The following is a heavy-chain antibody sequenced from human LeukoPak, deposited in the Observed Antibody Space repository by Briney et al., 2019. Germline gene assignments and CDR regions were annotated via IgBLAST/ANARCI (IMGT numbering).Heavy chain of an antibody. CDR3: ARAFGYSYGPEGDY. V-gene: IGHV3-30-3*01. CDR1: GFTFSSYA. Sequence: GRSLRLSCAASGFTFSSYAMHWVRQAPGKGLEWVAVISYDGSNKYYADSVKGRFTISRDNSKNTLYLQMNSLRAEDTAVYYCARAFGYSYGPEGDYWGQGTLVTVSS. J-gene: IGHJ4*02. CDR2: ISYDGSNK. D-gene: IGHD5-18*01.